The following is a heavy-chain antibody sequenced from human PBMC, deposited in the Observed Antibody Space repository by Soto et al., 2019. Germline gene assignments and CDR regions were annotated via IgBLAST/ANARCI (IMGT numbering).Heavy chain of an antibody. D-gene: IGHD3-3*01. CDR2: INPNNGYT. CDR1: RYTFTIYY. V-gene: IGHV1-2*02. J-gene: IGHJ4*02. Sequence: ASVKVSCKASRYTFTIYYIHGVLQSPLQWLEWMGWINPNNGYTKYTQKFQGRVTVTRDTSITTAYLELTRLQSDDTAVYYCAKAKFDFWSGYWSPSLDFWGQGTLVTVSS. CDR3: AKAKFDFWSGYWSPSLDF.